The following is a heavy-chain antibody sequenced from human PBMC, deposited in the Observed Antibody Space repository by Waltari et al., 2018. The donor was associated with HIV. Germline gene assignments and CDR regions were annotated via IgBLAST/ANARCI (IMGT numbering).Heavy chain of an antibody. CDR2: CLPIFGTA. Sequence: QVQLVQSGAEVKKPGSTVKVSCKASGGSFRSYAISWVRPAPGQGLEWLGGCLPIFGTANYAQKFQGRVTITADKSTSTAYMELSSLRSEDTAVYYCARSTSLRGIFGVVIMYYFDYWGQGTLVTVSS. CDR1: GGSFRSYA. CDR3: ARSTSLRGIFGVVIMYYFDY. J-gene: IGHJ4*02. V-gene: IGHV1-69*06. D-gene: IGHD3-3*01.